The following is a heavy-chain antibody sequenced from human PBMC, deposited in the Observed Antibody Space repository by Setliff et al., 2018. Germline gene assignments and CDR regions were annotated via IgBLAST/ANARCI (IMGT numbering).Heavy chain of an antibody. CDR2: IIPIFGSA. D-gene: IGHD6-19*01. CDR1: GGTFNSYA. CDR3: ARSPAPQVVLAADFDF. J-gene: IGHJ4*02. V-gene: IGHV1-69*13. Sequence: GASVKVSCKASGGTFNSYAISWVRQAPGQGLEWMGGIIPIFGSANYARKFQGRVTVTADESTGTAYMELDSLRSEDTAVYYCARSPAPQVVLAADFDFWGQGTPVTVSS.